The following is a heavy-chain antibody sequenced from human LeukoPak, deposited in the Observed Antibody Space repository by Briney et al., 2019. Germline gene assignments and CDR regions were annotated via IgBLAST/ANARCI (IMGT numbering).Heavy chain of an antibody. J-gene: IGHJ4*02. CDR1: GGSISSYY. CDR3: AGGGYIETRARSFDY. V-gene: IGHV4-59*01. CDR2: IYYSGST. Sequence: SETLSLTCTVSGGSISSYYWSWIRQPPGKGLEWIGYIYYSGSTNYNPSLKSRVAISVDTSKNQFSLKLSSVTAADTAVYYCAGGGYIETRARSFDYWGQGTLVTVSS. D-gene: IGHD5-24*01.